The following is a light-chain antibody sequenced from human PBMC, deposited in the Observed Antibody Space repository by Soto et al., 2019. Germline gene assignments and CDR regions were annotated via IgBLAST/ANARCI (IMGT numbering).Light chain of an antibody. Sequence: QSALTQPASVSGSPGQSIAISCTGTSSDVGAYDFVSWYQQHPGKAPKVMIYDVNHRPSGVSDRFSGSKSGNTASLTISGLQAEDEAYYFCSSYTTSRSVLFGGGTKVTVL. CDR2: DVN. CDR3: SSYTTSRSVL. V-gene: IGLV2-14*01. CDR1: SSDVGAYDF. J-gene: IGLJ2*01.